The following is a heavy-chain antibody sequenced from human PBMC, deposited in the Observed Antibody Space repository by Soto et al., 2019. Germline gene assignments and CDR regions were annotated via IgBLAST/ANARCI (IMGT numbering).Heavy chain of an antibody. V-gene: IGHV3-30*04. J-gene: IGHJ5*02. CDR2: ISYDEKKR. CDR3: ARDHTEYCTGGSCYWFDP. CDR1: GFTFRNYA. Sequence: SLRLSCAASGFTFRNYAMHWVRQAPGKGLEWVAVISYDEKKRFYADSVKGRFTISRDNSKNTLYLQMNSLRAEDTAVYYCARDHTEYCTGGSCYWFDPWGQGTLVTVSS. D-gene: IGHD2-15*01.